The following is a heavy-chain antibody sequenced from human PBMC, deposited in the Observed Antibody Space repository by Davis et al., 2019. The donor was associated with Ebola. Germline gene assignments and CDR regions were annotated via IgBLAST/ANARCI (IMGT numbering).Heavy chain of an antibody. Sequence: GGSLRLSCATSGFNFNDNYMNWIRQAPGKGLEWISYISSSSRYTIYADSVKGRFTISRDSAKNSLYLQMNSLRAEDTAMYYCARGTVDTAMVYYYYGMDVWGQGTTVTVSS. CDR1: GFNFNDNY. CDR2: ISSSSRYT. CDR3: ARGTVDTAMVYYYYGMDV. J-gene: IGHJ6*02. V-gene: IGHV3-11*06. D-gene: IGHD5-18*01.